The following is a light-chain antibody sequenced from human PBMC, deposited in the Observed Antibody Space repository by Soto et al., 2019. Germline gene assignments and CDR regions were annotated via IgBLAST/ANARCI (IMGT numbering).Light chain of an antibody. CDR1: QSVNSDY. CDR2: GAS. J-gene: IGKJ4*01. Sequence: EIVLTQSPGTLSLSPGERATLSCRASQSVNSDYLGWFQQKPGQAPRLLIYGASTRATGIPDRFSGSGSGTDFTLTISRVEPEDFATYYCQQRVDWPLTFGGGTRVQI. V-gene: IGKV3D-20*02. CDR3: QQRVDWPLT.